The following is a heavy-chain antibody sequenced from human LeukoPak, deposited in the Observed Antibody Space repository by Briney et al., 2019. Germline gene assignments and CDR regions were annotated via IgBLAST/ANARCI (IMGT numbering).Heavy chain of an antibody. J-gene: IGHJ6*03. D-gene: IGHD1-26*01. CDR3: ARGELAYYYMDV. CDR2: IHTSGST. CDR1: DGSISSFC. Sequence: SETLSLTCSVSDGSISSFCWSWIRQPAGKGLEWIGRIHTSGSTDYNPSLKSRVTMSVDTSKNQFSLKLSSVTAADTAVYYCARGELAYYYMDVWGKGTTVTVSS. V-gene: IGHV4-4*07.